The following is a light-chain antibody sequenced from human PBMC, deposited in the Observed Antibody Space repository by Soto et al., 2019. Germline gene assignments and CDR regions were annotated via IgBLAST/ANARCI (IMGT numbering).Light chain of an antibody. Sequence: DIQMTQSPSSLSASVGDRVTITCRASQTISNTLNWYQQRPGKPPSLLIYASSTLQSGVPPRFSGGGSGTEFTLTISSLQPEDFATYYCQQTYSTPITFGQGTRLEIK. CDR1: QTISNT. V-gene: IGKV1-39*01. CDR3: QQTYSTPIT. CDR2: ASS. J-gene: IGKJ5*01.